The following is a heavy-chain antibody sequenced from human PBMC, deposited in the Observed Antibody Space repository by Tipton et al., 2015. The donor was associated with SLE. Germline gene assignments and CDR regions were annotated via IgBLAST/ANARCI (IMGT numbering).Heavy chain of an antibody. V-gene: IGHV3-23*01. CDR2: ISGSGGST. CDR1: GFTFSSYA. CDR3: AKDLDYYDSSGRADY. J-gene: IGHJ4*02. D-gene: IGHD3-22*01. Sequence: SLRLSCAASGFTFSSYAMSWVRQAPGKGLEWVSAISGSGGSTYYADSVKGRFTISRDNSKNTLYLQMNSLRAEDTAVYYCAKDLDYYDSSGRADYWGQGTLVTVSS.